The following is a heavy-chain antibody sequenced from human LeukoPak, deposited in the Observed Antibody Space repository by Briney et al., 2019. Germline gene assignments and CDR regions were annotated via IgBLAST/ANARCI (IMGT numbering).Heavy chain of an antibody. D-gene: IGHD3-10*01. CDR3: VRDRELTY. Sequence: SQTLSLTCTVSGGSISVYYWSWVRQPPGKGLEWIGYIYNSGSTNYNPSLRSRVTISVDTSKNQFSLKLSSVTAADTAVYYCVRDRELTYWGQGILVTVSS. CDR1: GGSISVYY. V-gene: IGHV4-59*01. J-gene: IGHJ4*02. CDR2: IYNSGST.